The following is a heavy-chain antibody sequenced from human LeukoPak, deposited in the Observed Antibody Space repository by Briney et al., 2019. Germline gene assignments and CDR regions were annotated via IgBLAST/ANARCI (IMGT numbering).Heavy chain of an antibody. CDR1: GFTFSSYD. D-gene: IGHD1-1*01. CDR3: AKDPVGQQLESNWFYP. Sequence: PGGSLRLSCAASGFTFSSYDMHGVRRAPAKGREWVAIISYDGSNEYYGDSVKGRFTISRDNSKNMLYLQMNSLRAEDTAVYYCAKDPVGQQLESNWFYPWGQGTLVTVSS. J-gene: IGHJ5*02. V-gene: IGHV3-30*04. CDR2: ISYDGSNE.